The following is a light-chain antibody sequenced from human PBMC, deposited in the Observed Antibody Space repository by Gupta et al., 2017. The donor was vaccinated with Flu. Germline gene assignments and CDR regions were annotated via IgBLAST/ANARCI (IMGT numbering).Light chain of an antibody. CDR3: QHDDRSPRT. J-gene: IGKJ4*02. V-gene: IGKV3-20*01. CDR1: QTIRSKY. Sequence: EIVLTQSPRTLSLSPGERATLSCRASQTIRSKYLGWYQQKRGQAPRLLIHGASSRATGNPDRFSGSGSGTEFTLTISRLEPEDFAVYYCQHDDRSPRTFGEGTTVEIK. CDR2: GAS.